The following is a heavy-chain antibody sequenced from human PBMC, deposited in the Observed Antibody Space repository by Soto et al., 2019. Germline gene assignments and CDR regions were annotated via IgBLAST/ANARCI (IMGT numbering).Heavy chain of an antibody. CDR2: IYSGGST. D-gene: IGHD3-22*01. Sequence: GGSLRLSCAASGFTVSSNYMSWVRQAPGKGLEWVSVIYSGGSTYYADSVKGRFTISRDNSKNTLYLQMNSLRAEDTAVYYCAREEYDSSGANAFDIWGQGTMVTVSS. CDR3: AREEYDSSGANAFDI. J-gene: IGHJ3*02. CDR1: GFTVSSNY. V-gene: IGHV3-66*01.